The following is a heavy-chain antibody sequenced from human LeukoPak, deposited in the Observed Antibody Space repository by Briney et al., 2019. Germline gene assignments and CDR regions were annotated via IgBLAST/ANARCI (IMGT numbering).Heavy chain of an antibody. Sequence: ASVKVSCKASGYTFTGYYMHWVRQAPGQGLEWMGWINPNSGGTNYAQKFQGRVTMTRDTSISTAYMELSRLRSDDTAVYYCARQRCSSTSCHRTFDYWGQGTLVTVSS. CDR1: GYTFTGYY. CDR2: INPNSGGT. D-gene: IGHD2-2*01. CDR3: ARQRCSSTSCHRTFDY. V-gene: IGHV1-2*02. J-gene: IGHJ4*02.